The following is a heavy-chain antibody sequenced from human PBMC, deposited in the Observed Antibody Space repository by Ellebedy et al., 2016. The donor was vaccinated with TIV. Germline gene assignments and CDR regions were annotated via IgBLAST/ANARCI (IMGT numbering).Heavy chain of an antibody. CDR3: ARLQAVTGPFDY. CDR1: GYTFTSYA. CDR2: ISGYNANT. J-gene: IGHJ4*02. Sequence: AASVKVSCKASGYTFTSYAISWLRQAPGQGLEWMGWISGYNANTKYIEKFQGRVTMTTDTSTSTAYMELRGLRSDDTAVYYCARLQAVTGPFDYWGQGTLVSVSS. V-gene: IGHV1-18*04. D-gene: IGHD6-19*01.